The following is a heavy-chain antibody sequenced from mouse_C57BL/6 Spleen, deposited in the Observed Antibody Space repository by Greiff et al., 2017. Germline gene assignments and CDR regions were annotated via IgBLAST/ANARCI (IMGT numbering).Heavy chain of an antibody. CDR1: GYSITSGYY. D-gene: IGHD2-12*01. Sequence: EVKLMESGPGLVKPSQSLSLTCSVTGYSITSGYYWNWIRQFPGNKLEWMGYISYDGSNNYNPSLKNRISITRDTSKNQFFLKLNSVTTEDTATYYCARLRGGYWGQGTLVTVSA. CDR2: ISYDGSN. V-gene: IGHV3-6*01. J-gene: IGHJ3*01. CDR3: ARLRGGY.